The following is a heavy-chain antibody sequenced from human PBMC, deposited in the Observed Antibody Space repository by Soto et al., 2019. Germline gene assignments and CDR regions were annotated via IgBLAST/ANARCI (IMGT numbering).Heavy chain of an antibody. CDR1: GGSISNNDW. J-gene: IGHJ6*02. D-gene: IGHD3-10*01. Sequence: SETLSLTCTVSGGSISNNDWWSWVRQPPGRTLEWIGDIYHGGSTNYNPALKSRITISTDKSENQFSLRLTSATAADTAVYYCARARTDAEGFDYYYGMDVWGQGATVTVSS. V-gene: IGHV4-4*02. CDR2: IYHGGST. CDR3: ARARTDAEGFDYYYGMDV.